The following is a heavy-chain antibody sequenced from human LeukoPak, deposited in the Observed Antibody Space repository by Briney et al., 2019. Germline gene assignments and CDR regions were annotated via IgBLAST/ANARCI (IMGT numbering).Heavy chain of an antibody. V-gene: IGHV3-15*01. CDR1: GFTFSDAW. D-gene: IGHD4-17*01. Sequence: GGSLRLSCAASGFTFSDAWMNWVRQSPGKGLEWVGHIKSKSDGATADYAAPVRGRFTISRDDSKNTLYLQMNSLKTEDTAVYYCTRGDYGDYPPGDYWGQGTLVTVSS. CDR2: IKSKSDGATA. CDR3: TRGDYGDYPPGDY. J-gene: IGHJ4*02.